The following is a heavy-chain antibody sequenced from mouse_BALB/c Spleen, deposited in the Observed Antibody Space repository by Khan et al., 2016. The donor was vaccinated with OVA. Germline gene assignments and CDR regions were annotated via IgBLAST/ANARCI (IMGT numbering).Heavy chain of an antibody. J-gene: IGHJ4*01. CDR1: GFSLSRYS. V-gene: IGHV2-6-4*01. CDR2: IWSGGST. D-gene: IGHD2-1*01. CDR3: ARKKDGNYVSLDY. Sequence: VQLQESGPGLVAPSQSLSITCTVSGFSLSRYSVHWVRQPPGKGLEWLGMIWSGGSTDYNSALESRLSISKDNSKSQGFLKMNSLQTDDTAMYYCARKKDGNYVSLDYWGQGTSVTVSS.